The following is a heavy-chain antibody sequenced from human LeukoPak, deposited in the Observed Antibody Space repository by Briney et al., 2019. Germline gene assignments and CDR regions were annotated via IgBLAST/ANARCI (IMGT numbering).Heavy chain of an antibody. CDR1: GGSISSYY. D-gene: IGHD1-26*01. Sequence: SETLSLTCTVSGGSISSYYWSWIRQPPGKGLEWIGYIYYSGSTNYNPSLKSRVTISVDTSKNQFSLKLSSVTAADTAVYYCAREGNAGSHSPFDYWGQGTLVTVSS. J-gene: IGHJ4*02. CDR2: IYYSGST. CDR3: AREGNAGSHSPFDY. V-gene: IGHV4-59*01.